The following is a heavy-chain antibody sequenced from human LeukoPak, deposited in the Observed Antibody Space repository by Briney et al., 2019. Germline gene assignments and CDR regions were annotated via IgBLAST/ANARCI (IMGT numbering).Heavy chain of an antibody. CDR1: GFTFSSYA. D-gene: IGHD3-10*01. V-gene: IGHV3-23*01. Sequence: GRSLRLSCAASGFTFSSYAMSWVRQAPGKGLEWVSAISGSGGSTYYADSVKGRFTISRDNSKNTLYLQMNSLRAEDTAVYYCITMVRGVIRGHDYWGQGTLVTVSS. CDR3: ITMVRGVIRGHDY. J-gene: IGHJ4*02. CDR2: ISGSGGST.